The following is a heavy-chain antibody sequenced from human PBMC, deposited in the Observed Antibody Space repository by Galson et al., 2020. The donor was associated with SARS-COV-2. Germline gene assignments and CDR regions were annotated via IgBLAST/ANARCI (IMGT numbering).Heavy chain of an antibody. V-gene: IGHV4-4*02. D-gene: IGHD4-4*01. CDR1: GYSISSHKW. J-gene: IGHJ5*02. CDR2: IHHSGST. CDR3: TRGDTVTTSGNWFDP. Sequence: SETLSLTCAVSGYSISSHKWWSWVRQSPGKGLEWIGEIHHSGSTNYDPFLKSRVTMSLDKSNNQFSLNLKSVTAADTAVYYCTRGDTVTTSGNWFDPWGQGTLVTVSS.